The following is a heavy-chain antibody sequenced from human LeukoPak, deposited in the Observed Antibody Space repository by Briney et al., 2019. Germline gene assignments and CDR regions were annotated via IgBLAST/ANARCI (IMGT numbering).Heavy chain of an antibody. Sequence: PSETLSLTCAAYGGSFSGYYWSWIRQPPGKGLEWIGEINHSGSTNYNPSLKSRVTISVDTSKNQFSLKLSSVTAADTAVYYCARVSMVRGVIDYWGQGTLVTVSS. J-gene: IGHJ4*02. CDR2: INHSGST. D-gene: IGHD3-10*01. CDR3: ARVSMVRGVIDY. V-gene: IGHV4-34*01. CDR1: GGSFSGYY.